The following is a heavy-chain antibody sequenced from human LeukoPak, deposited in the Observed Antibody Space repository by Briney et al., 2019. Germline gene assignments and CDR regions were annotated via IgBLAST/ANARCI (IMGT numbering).Heavy chain of an antibody. V-gene: IGHV4-39*01. D-gene: IGHD3-22*01. CDR1: GGSISSSSYY. Sequence: SETLPLTCTVSGGSISSSSYYWGWIRQPQGKGLEWIGSIYYSGSTYYNPSLKSRVTISVDTSKNQFSLKLSSVTAADTAVYYCARSTYYYDSSGYLVSPIIDYWGQGTLVTVSS. CDR3: ARSTYYYDSSGYLVSPIIDY. J-gene: IGHJ4*02. CDR2: IYYSGST.